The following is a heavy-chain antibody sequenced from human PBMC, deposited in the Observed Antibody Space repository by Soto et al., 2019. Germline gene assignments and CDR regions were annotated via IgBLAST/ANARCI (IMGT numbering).Heavy chain of an antibody. CDR1: GGSISSGGYY. Sequence: QVQLQESGPGLVKPSQTLSLTCTVSGGSISSGGYYWSWIRQHPGKGLEWIGYIYYSGSTYYNPSLKSRVTISVDTSKNQFSLKLSSVAAADTAVYYCARNVAVLRFNYYYYMDVWGKGTTVTVSS. CDR3: ARNVAVLRFNYYYYMDV. D-gene: IGHD2-21*01. CDR2: IYYSGST. V-gene: IGHV4-31*03. J-gene: IGHJ6*03.